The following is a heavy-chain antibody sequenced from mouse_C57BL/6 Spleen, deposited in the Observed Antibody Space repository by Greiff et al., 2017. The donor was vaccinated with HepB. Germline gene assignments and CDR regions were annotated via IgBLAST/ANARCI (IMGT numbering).Heavy chain of an antibody. CDR1: GYTFTSYW. V-gene: IGHV1-5*01. CDR2: IYPGNSDT. Sequence: EVHLVESGTVLARPGASVKMSCKTSGYTFTSYWMHWVQQRPGQGLEWIGAIYPGNSDTSYNQTFKGKAKLTAVTAASTAYMELSSLTNEDSAVYCCTREGFITEAWFAYWGQGTLVTVSA. CDR3: TREGFITEAWFAY. D-gene: IGHD1-1*01. J-gene: IGHJ3*01.